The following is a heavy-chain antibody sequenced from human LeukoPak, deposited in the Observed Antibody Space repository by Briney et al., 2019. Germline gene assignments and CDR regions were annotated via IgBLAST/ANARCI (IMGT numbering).Heavy chain of an antibody. V-gene: IGHV3-23*01. J-gene: IGHJ4*02. Sequence: TGGSLRLSCAASGFTFSSYAMSWVRQAPGKGLEWVSAISGSGGSTYYADSVKGRFTISRDNSKNTLYLQMNSLRAEDTAVYYCARGLESIVGATNLDYWGQGTLVTVSS. D-gene: IGHD1-26*01. CDR1: GFTFSSYA. CDR2: ISGSGGST. CDR3: ARGLESIVGATNLDY.